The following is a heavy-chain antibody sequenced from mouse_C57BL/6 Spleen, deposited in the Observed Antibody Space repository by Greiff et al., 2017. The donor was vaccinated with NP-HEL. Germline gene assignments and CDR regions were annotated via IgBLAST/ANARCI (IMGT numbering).Heavy chain of an antibody. J-gene: IGHJ1*03. CDR2: ISYDGSN. CDR1: GYSITSGYY. CDR3: ARLVLTTGVGGYFDV. D-gene: IGHD1-1*01. V-gene: IGHV3-6*01. Sequence: DVQLQESGPGLVKPSQSLSLTCSVTGYSITSGYYWNWIRQFPGNKLEWMGYISYDGSNNYNPSLKNRISITRDTSKNQFFLKLNSVTTEDTATYYCARLVLTTGVGGYFDVWGTGTTVTVSS.